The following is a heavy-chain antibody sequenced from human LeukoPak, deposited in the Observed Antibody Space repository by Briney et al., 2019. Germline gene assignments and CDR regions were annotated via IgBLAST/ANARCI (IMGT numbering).Heavy chain of an antibody. CDR3: AREVAWPSITMIVVGPYYFDY. D-gene: IGHD3-22*01. CDR1: GFTFSSYS. CDR2: ISSSSSYI. V-gene: IGHV3-21*01. J-gene: IGHJ4*02. Sequence: GGSLRLSCAASGFTFSSYSMNWVRQAPGKGLEWVSSISSSSSYIYYADSVKGRFTISRDNAKNSLYLQMNSLRAEDTAVYYCAREVAWPSITMIVVGPYYFDYWGQGTLVTVSS.